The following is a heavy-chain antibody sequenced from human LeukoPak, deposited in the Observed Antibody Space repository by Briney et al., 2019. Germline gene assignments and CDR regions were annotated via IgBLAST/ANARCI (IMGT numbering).Heavy chain of an antibody. CDR2: IDARSGIT. J-gene: IGHJ4*02. CDR1: GFTFTIFG. Sequence: GGSLRLSCAASGFTFTIFGLNWVRQAPGKGPEWVSYIDARSGITYYADSVQGRFTISRDNAKESVFLQMNSLRADDTAVYYCARQRIVGATDFFDYWGQGTLVTVSS. CDR3: ARQRIVGATDFFDY. D-gene: IGHD1-26*01. V-gene: IGHV3-48*01.